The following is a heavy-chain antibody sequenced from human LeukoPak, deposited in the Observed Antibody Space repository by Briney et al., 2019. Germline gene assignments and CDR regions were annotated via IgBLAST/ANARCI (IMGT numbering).Heavy chain of an antibody. CDR3: ARGGLYYYDSSGYFDY. CDR1: GYTFTSYD. D-gene: IGHD3-22*01. J-gene: IGHJ4*02. Sequence: SVKVSCKASGYTFTSYDINWVRQATGQGLEWMGGIIPILGTADYAQKFQGRVTITADKSTSTAYMELSSLRSEDTAVYYCARGGLYYYDSSGYFDYWGQGTLVTVSS. CDR2: IIPILGTA. V-gene: IGHV1-69*10.